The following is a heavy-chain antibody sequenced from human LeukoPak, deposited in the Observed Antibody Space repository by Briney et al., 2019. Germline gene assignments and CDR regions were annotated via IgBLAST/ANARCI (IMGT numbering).Heavy chain of an antibody. V-gene: IGHV4-39*07. CDR3: ARGLDGTTDY. CDR2: FYYSGST. D-gene: IGHD1-7*01. J-gene: IGHJ4*02. Sequence: PSETLSLTCTVSGGSISISNYYWGWLRQPPGKGLEWIGSFYYSGSTNYNPSLKSRVTISVDTSKNQFSLKLSSVTAADTAVYYCARGLDGTTDYWGQGTLVTVSS. CDR1: GGSISISNYY.